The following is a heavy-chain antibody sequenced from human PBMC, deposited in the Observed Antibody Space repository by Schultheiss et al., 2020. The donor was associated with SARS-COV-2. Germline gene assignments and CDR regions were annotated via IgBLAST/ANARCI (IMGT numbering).Heavy chain of an antibody. J-gene: IGHJ4*02. Sequence: SETLSLTCAVSGGSISSSNWWSWVRQPPGKGLEWIGYIYHSGSTNYNPSLKSRVTISVDTSKNQFSLKLSSVTAADTAVYYCAREGDFVGDYWGQGTLVTVSS. D-gene: IGHD2-21*01. V-gene: IGHV4-4*02. CDR1: GGSISSSNW. CDR3: AREGDFVGDY. CDR2: IYHSGST.